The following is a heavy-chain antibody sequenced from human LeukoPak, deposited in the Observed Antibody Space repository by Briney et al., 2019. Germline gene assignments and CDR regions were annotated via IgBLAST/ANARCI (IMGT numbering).Heavy chain of an antibody. V-gene: IGHV3-21*05. CDR2: ISSRTSDT. D-gene: IGHD1-1*01. CDR3: TRVGSSGSVDY. Sequence: PGGSLRLSCAASGFTFSSYAMHWVRQAPDKGLEWVSYISSRTSDTNYIDSVKGRFTISRDNAKNSLYLQMNSLRAEDTAVYYCTRVGSSGSVDYWGQGTLVTVSS. CDR1: GFTFSSYA. J-gene: IGHJ4*02.